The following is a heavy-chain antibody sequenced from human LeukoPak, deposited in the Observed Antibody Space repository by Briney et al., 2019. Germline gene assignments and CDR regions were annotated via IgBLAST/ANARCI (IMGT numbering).Heavy chain of an antibody. CDR1: GGTSSNYP. CDR2: IIPIFKTA. D-gene: IGHD2-2*01. J-gene: IGHJ6*02. CDR3: ARTVVPAAMLSIRFYYYGMDV. Sequence: SVKVSCKSSGGTSSNYPISWVRQAPGQGLEWMGGIIPIFKTANYGQKFQGRVTITADESTSTAYMELSSLRSEDTAVYYCARTVVPAAMLSIRFYYYGMDVWGQGTTVTVSS. V-gene: IGHV1-69*01.